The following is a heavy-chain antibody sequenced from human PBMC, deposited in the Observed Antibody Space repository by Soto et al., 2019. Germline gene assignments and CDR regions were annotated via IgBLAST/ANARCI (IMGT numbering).Heavy chain of an antibody. CDR1: GFTFSRYW. Sequence: EVQLVESGGDLVQPGGFLRLSCATSGFTFSRYWMHWVRQVPGKGLVWVSRINSDGSSISYSESVKGRFTISRDNAKNTLYMQTDSRRVEDTAVYYCARLPVDTITGRDYWGQGTLVTVSS. D-gene: IGHD5-18*01. CDR2: INSDGSSI. CDR3: ARLPVDTITGRDY. J-gene: IGHJ4*02. V-gene: IGHV3-74*01.